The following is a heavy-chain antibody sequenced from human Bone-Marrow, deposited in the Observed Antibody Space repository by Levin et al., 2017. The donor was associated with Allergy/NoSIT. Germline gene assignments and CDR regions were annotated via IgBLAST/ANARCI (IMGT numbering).Heavy chain of an antibody. CDR1: GFDFNTCA. CDR3: ARTPTPYYEPFFDY. J-gene: IGHJ4*01. D-gene: IGHD3-3*01. Sequence: GGSLRLSCAASGFDFNTCAMNWVRQAPGEGLQWVSSIREMEIHTDSAHAVQSRFIISSANSKNTLFLELNSLRGDDTAFYYCARTPTPYYEPFFDYWGHGILVTVSS. V-gene: IGHV3-23*01. CDR2: IREMEIHT.